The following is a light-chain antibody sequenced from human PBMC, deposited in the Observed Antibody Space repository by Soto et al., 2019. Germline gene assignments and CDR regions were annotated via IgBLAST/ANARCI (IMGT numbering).Light chain of an antibody. CDR1: QSVSSSD. V-gene: IGKV3-20*01. CDR2: GAS. Sequence: DIVLTQSPGTMSLSPGDRATHSCRASQSVSSSDLAWYQQKPGQAPRLLIYGASTRATGIPDRFSGSGSGTDFTLTISRLEPEDFAVYYCQQYGGSPVYTFGQGTKVDIK. J-gene: IGKJ2*01. CDR3: QQYGGSPVYT.